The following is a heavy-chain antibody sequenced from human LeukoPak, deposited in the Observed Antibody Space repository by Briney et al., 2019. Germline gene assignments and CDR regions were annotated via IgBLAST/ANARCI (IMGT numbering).Heavy chain of an antibody. CDR1: GFTFTNYW. J-gene: IGHJ1*01. Sequence: GGSLRLSCAASGFTFTNYWMHWVRQAPGKGLEWISYISSGAGSTSKYADSVKGRFTISRDTAQSSLSLQMNSLRVEDTAVYFCARARAAYFALFQHWGQGSLVIVSS. D-gene: IGHD3-9*01. V-gene: IGHV3-11*01. CDR2: ISSGAGSTS. CDR3: ARARAAYFALFQH.